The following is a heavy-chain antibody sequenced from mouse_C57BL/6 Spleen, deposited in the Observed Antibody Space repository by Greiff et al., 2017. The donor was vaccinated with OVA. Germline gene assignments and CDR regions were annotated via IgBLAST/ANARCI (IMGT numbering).Heavy chain of an antibody. Sequence: QVQLQHPGAELVRPGSSVKLSCKASGYTFTSYWLHWVKQRPIQGLEWIGNIDPSDSETHYNQKFKDQATLTVDKSSSTAYMQPSSMTSEVSAVYYSASATAQGSLFAYWGQGTLVTVSA. CDR2: IDPSDSET. J-gene: IGHJ3*01. D-gene: IGHD3-2*02. CDR1: GYTFTSYW. V-gene: IGHV1-52*01. CDR3: ASATAQGSLFAY.